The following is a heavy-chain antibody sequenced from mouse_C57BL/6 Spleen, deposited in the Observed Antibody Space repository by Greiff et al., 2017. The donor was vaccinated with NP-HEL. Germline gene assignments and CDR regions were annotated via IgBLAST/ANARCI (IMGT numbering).Heavy chain of an antibody. CDR1: GFTFSSYG. D-gene: IGHD4-1*01. J-gene: IGHJ4*01. Sequence: EVQLVESGGDLVKPGGSLKLSCAASGFTFSSYGMSWVRQTPDKRLEWVATISSGGSYTYYPDSVKGRFTISRDNAKNTLYLQMSSLKSEDTAMYYCASETGTGNAMDYWGQGTSVTVSS. V-gene: IGHV5-6*01. CDR2: ISSGGSYT. CDR3: ASETGTGNAMDY.